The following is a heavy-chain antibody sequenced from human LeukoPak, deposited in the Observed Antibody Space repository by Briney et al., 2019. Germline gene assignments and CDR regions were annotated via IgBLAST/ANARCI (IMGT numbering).Heavy chain of an antibody. CDR3: ARGPRGSNDGAVDL. V-gene: IGHV3-7*01. D-gene: IGHD1-1*01. CDR2: IKQGGSLK. J-gene: IGHJ4*02. Sequence: SGGSLRLSSAASQFTFCNIWMNWVRQAPGKRPEWVANIKQGGSLKHYMDSVEGPFTISRGNAPNSLYLGMSRSRAEDTGICFSARGPRGSNDGAVDLWGQGIPVTVSS. CDR1: QFTFCNIW.